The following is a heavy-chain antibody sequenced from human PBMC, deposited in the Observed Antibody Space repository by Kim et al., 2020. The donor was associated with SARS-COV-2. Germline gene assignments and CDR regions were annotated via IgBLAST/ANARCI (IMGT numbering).Heavy chain of an antibody. D-gene: IGHD1-7*01. V-gene: IGHV1-46*01. CDR2: T. CDR3: ARQNQLELFDY. J-gene: IGHJ4*02. Sequence: TSYAQKFQGRVTMTRDTSTSTVYMELSSLRSEDTAVYYCARQNQLELFDYWGQGTLVTVSS.